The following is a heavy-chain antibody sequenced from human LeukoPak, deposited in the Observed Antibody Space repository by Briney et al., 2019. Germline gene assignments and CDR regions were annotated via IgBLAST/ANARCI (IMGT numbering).Heavy chain of an antibody. CDR2: ISAYNGNT. CDR3: ARVWYSSSWYPSDFDY. J-gene: IGHJ4*02. CDR1: GYTFTSYG. Sequence: ASVKVSCKASGYTFTSYGISWVRQAPGQGLEWIGWISAYNGNTNYAQKLQGRVTMTTDTSTSTAYMELRSLRSDDTAVYYCARVWYSSSWYPSDFDYWGQGTLVTVSS. D-gene: IGHD6-13*01. V-gene: IGHV1-18*01.